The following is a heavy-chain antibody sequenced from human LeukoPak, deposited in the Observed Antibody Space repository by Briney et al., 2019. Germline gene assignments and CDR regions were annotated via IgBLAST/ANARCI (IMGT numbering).Heavy chain of an antibody. Sequence: GASVKVSCKASGYTFTYRYLHWVRQAPGQALEWMGWITPFNGNTNYAQKFQDRVTITRDRSMSTAYVELSSLRSEDTAVYYCARGYYDSSGYYYYDYWGQGTLVTVSS. V-gene: IGHV1-45*02. CDR3: ARGYYDSSGYYYYDY. D-gene: IGHD3-22*01. CDR1: GYTFTYRY. CDR2: ITPFNGNT. J-gene: IGHJ4*02.